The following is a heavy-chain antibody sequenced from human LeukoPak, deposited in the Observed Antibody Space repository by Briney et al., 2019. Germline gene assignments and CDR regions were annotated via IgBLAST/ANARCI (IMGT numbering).Heavy chain of an antibody. J-gene: IGHJ4*02. D-gene: IGHD3-16*01. CDR1: GYTFTSYG. V-gene: IGHV1-18*01. CDR3: ARDRVPFGGDKETWDY. Sequence: ASVKVSCKASGYTFTSYGISWVRQAPGQGLEWMGWISAYNGNTNYAQKLQGRVTMTTDTSTSTAYMELRSLRSDDTAVYYCARDRVPFGGDKETWDYWGQGTLVTVSS. CDR2: ISAYNGNT.